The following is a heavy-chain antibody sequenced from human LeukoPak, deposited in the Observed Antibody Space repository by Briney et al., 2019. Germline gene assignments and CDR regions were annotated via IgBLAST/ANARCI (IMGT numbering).Heavy chain of an antibody. CDR1: GGTFSSYA. J-gene: IGHJ6*03. D-gene: IGHD1-1*01. CDR3: ARGLNWNGPYYYYMDV. CDR2: MNPNSGNT. V-gene: IGHV1-8*03. Sequence: EASVKVSCKASGGTFSSYAISWVRQAPGQGLEWMGWMNPNSGNTGYAQKFQGRVTITRNTSISTAYMELSSLRSEDTAVYYCARGLNWNGPYYYYMDVWGKGTTVTVSS.